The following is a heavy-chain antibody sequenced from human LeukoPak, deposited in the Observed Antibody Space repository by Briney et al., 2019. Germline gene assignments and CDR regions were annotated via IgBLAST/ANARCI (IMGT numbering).Heavy chain of an antibody. CDR2: INPRGGST. D-gene: IGHD3-22*01. V-gene: IGHV1-46*01. CDR1: GYTFTSYG. Sequence: GASVKVSCKASGYTFTSYGISWVRQAPGQGLEWVGIINPRGGSTSYAQKFQGRVTLTRDTSTSTVYMELSSLRSEDTAVYYCVRDLFAYDSSGYYFDYWGQGTLVTVSS. CDR3: VRDLFAYDSSGYYFDY. J-gene: IGHJ4*02.